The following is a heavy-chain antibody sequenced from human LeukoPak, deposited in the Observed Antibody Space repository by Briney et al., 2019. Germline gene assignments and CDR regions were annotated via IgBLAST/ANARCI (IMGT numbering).Heavy chain of an antibody. J-gene: IGHJ4*02. Sequence: PGGSLRLSCAASGFTFSSYWMSWVRQAPGKGLEGVTNIKQDGSEKYYVDSVKGRFTISRDNAKNSLYLQMNSLRAEDTAVYYCARKHHGSGSDFLDYWGQGTLVTVSS. V-gene: IGHV3-7*03. D-gene: IGHD3-10*01. CDR2: IKQDGSEK. CDR3: ARKHHGSGSDFLDY. CDR1: GFTFSSYW.